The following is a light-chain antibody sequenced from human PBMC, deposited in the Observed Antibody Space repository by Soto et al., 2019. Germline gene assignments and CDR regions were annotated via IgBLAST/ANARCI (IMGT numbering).Light chain of an antibody. Sequence: QSVLTQPASVSGSPGQPITISCSGTSSDVGGYNYVSWYQQHPGKAPKLMIYEVSNRPSGISTRFSGSKSGNTASLTISGLQAEDEADYYCNSYTSSTTWVFGGGTKLTVL. CDR3: NSYTSSTTWV. V-gene: IGLV2-14*03. CDR1: SSDVGGYNY. J-gene: IGLJ3*02. CDR2: EVS.